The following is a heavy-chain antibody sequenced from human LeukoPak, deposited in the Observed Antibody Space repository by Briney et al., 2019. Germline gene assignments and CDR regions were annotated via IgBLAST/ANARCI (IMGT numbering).Heavy chain of an antibody. D-gene: IGHD2-2*01. CDR3: ARGIEGGSTSHGPIGIAY. CDR1: GVTLSSYA. Sequence: GGSLRLSCAASGVTLSSYAMSWARQAPGKGLEWVSGISSSGSGGSTYYADSVKGRFTISRDNSKNTLYLQMNSLRAEDTAVYYCARGIEGGSTSHGPIGIAYWGQGTLVTVSS. V-gene: IGHV3-23*01. CDR2: ISSSGSGGST. J-gene: IGHJ4*02.